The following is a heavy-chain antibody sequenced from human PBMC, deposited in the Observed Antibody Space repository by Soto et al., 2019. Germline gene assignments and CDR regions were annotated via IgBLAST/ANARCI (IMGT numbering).Heavy chain of an antibody. CDR3: ARGGQDFWSGPFDH. CDR1: GGSISNYF. Sequence: PSETLSLTCTVSGGSISNYFCNWIRQPAGKGLEWIGRIDNSGSTNYNPSLKSRITMSADTSRNQFSLKLNSVTAADTAVYYCARGGQDFWSGPFDHWGQLALVTVSS. D-gene: IGHD3-3*01. V-gene: IGHV4-4*07. CDR2: IDNSGST. J-gene: IGHJ4*02.